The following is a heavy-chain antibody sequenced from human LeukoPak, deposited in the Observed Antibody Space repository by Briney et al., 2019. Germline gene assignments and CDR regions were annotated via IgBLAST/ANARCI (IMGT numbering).Heavy chain of an antibody. Sequence: PSETLSLTCTVSGGSISSHSWNWIRLPAGKGLEWIGRIYSSGSTNSNPSLKSRVTMSVDTSKNQSSLMLSSVTAADTAVYYCVRGLYDSTTYRAFHIWGQGTMVTVSS. J-gene: IGHJ3*02. CDR2: IYSSGST. CDR1: GGSISSHS. D-gene: IGHD2/OR15-2a*01. CDR3: VRGLYDSTTYRAFHI. V-gene: IGHV4-4*07.